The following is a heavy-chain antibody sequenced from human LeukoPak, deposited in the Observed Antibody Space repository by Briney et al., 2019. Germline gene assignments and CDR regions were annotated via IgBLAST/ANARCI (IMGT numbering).Heavy chain of an antibody. CDR1: GFIFSSYG. CDR3: AREETPDY. CDR2: ISYDGSNK. Sequence: GRSLRLSCAASGFIFSSYGMHWVRQAPGKGLEWVAVISYDGSNKYYADSVKGRFTISRDNSKNTLYLQMNSLRAEDTAVYYGAREETPDYWGQGTLVTVSS. V-gene: IGHV3-30*03. D-gene: IGHD5-24*01. J-gene: IGHJ4*02.